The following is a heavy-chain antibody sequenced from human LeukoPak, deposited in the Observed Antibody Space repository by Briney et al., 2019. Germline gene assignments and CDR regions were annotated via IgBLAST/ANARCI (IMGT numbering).Heavy chain of an antibody. CDR3: ARAGYCSGGSCYGTLDY. V-gene: IGHV1-69*04. CDR1: GGTFSSYA. Sequence: GASVKVSCKASGGTFSSYAISWVRQAPGQGLEWMGRIIPILGIANYAQKFQGRVTITADKSTSTAYMELSSLRSEDTAVYYCARAGYCSGGSCYGTLDYWGQGTLVTVSS. CDR2: IIPILGIA. D-gene: IGHD2-15*01. J-gene: IGHJ4*02.